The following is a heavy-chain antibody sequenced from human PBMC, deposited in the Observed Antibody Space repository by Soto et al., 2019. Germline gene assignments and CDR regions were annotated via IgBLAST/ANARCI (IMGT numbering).Heavy chain of an antibody. CDR2: IYYTGII. Sequence: SETLSLTCTVSGGSIGTYYWSWVRQPPGKALEWIACIYYTGIINYNPSLKSRVIISVDTSKNHISLNVTSLTAADTALYYCARGPDSYGLDSWGQGTLVTVSS. D-gene: IGHD5-18*01. J-gene: IGHJ5*01. CDR3: ARGPDSYGLDS. CDR1: GGSIGTYY. V-gene: IGHV4-59*01.